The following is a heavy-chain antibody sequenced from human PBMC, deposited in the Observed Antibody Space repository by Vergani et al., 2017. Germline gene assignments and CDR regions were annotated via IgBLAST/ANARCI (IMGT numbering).Heavy chain of an antibody. CDR1: GYTLTELS. J-gene: IGHJ4*02. CDR3: ARIAAALDY. D-gene: IGHD6-13*01. CDR2: FDPEDGET. V-gene: IGHV1-24*01. Sequence: QVQLVQSGAEVKKPGASVKVSCKVSGYTLTELSMHWVRQAPGKGLEWMGGFDPEDGETIYAQKLQGRVTMTTDTSTSTAYMELRSLRSDDTAVYYCARIAAALDYWGQGTLVTVSS.